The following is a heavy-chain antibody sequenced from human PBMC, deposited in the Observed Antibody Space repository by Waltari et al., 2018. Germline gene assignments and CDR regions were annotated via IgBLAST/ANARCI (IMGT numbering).Heavy chain of an antibody. D-gene: IGHD1-26*01. V-gene: IGHV4-39*01. CDR1: GSISSTTYY. Sequence: QLQLQESGPGLVKPSETLSLTCTVSGSISSTTYYWGWIRRPPGKGLEWSGSMSSSGHTYYNPSLKSRFTISVDTSKNQFSLRLSSVTAADTSVYYCARRSRGSGSYAFGAFDIWGQGTMVIVSS. CDR2: MSSSGHT. J-gene: IGHJ3*02. CDR3: ARRSRGSGSYAFGAFDI.